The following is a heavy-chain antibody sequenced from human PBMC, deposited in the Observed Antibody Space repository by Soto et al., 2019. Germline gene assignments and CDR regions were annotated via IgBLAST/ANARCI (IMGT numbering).Heavy chain of an antibody. CDR3: VRFMILDVSLDY. D-gene: IGHD3-22*01. CDR1: GYTFTDYH. Sequence: ASVKVSCKASGYTFTDYHIHWVRQAPGQGLEWMGWISPHSGGTNYAQKFQGRVTMTWDTSISTAYLELSRLRSDGTAVYFCVRFMILDVSLDYWGLGTLVTVSS. CDR2: ISPHSGGT. V-gene: IGHV1-2*02. J-gene: IGHJ4*02.